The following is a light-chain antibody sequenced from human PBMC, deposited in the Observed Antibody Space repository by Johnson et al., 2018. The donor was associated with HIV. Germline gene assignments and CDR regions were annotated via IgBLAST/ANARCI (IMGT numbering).Light chain of an antibody. CDR2: ENN. Sequence: QSVLTQPPSVSAAPGQRVTISCSGSSSNIGNNYVSWYQQLPGTAPKLLIYENNKRPSGIPGRFSASKSGTSATLGITGLQTGDEADYFCGTWDSSLSTGVFGTGTEVTVL. J-gene: IGLJ1*01. CDR1: SSNIGNNY. CDR3: GTWDSSLSTGV. V-gene: IGLV1-51*02.